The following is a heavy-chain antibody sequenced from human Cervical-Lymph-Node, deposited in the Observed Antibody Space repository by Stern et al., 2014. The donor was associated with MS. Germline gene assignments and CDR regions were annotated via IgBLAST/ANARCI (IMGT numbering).Heavy chain of an antibody. J-gene: IGHJ4*02. D-gene: IGHD3-10*01. CDR2: VSYDGTQR. Sequence: VQLVESGGGVVQPGWSLSLSCVSSGFTFSTYAMCCVCQAPGKGLEWVAFVSYDGTQRNATDSVKARFTISRDNSKNTLYLHMNSLRDEDTAVYFCARGGRGVGLEYWGQGALVTVSS. CDR1: GFTFSTYA. V-gene: IGHV3-30-3*01. CDR3: ARGGRGVGLEY.